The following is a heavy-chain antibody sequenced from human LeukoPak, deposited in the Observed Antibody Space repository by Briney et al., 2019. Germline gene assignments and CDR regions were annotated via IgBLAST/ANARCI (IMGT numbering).Heavy chain of an antibody. J-gene: IGHJ6*03. CDR3: ATGDCRSSRCYRKTYYYYMDV. CDR1: GFSFSNYA. CDR2: ISYDGSIK. D-gene: IGHD2-2*01. V-gene: IGHV3-30*01. Sequence: GRSLRLSCAASGFSFSNYAMHWVRQAPGKGLEWVAVISYDGSIKYYADSVKGRFTISRDNSKNTLYLQMDSLRTEDTAAFYCATGDCRSSRCYRKTYYYYMDVWGKGTTVTVSS.